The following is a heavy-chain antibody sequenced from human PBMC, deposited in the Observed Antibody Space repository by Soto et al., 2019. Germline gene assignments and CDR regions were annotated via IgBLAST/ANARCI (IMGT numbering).Heavy chain of an antibody. CDR2: IAYDGSNK. J-gene: IGHJ5*02. V-gene: IGHV3-30-3*01. CDR1: GFSISRSA. D-gene: IGHD1-1*01. Sequence: QVQLVESGGGVVQPGRSLRLSCAASGFSISRSAMHWVRQAPGKGLEWVAVIAYDGSNKWYADSAKGRFTISRDNSKNALYPDMSSPRAEDTAIYFCARDLQAGDDNVNWFAPWGQGTLVTVSS. CDR3: ARDLQAGDDNVNWFAP.